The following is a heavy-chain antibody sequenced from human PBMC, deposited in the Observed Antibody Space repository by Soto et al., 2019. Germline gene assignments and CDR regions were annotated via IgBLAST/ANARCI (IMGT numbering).Heavy chain of an antibody. D-gene: IGHD3-22*01. J-gene: IGHJ2*01. Sequence: PGGSLRLSCAASGCTFSSYGRHWVRQAPGKGLEWVAVIWYDGSNKYYADSVKGRFTISRDNSKNTLYLQMNSLRAEDTAVYYCAKSVWEHYYDSSALGEWYFDLWGRGTLVTVSS. CDR3: AKSVWEHYYDSSALGEWYFDL. CDR1: GCTFSSYG. CDR2: IWYDGSNK. V-gene: IGHV3-33*06.